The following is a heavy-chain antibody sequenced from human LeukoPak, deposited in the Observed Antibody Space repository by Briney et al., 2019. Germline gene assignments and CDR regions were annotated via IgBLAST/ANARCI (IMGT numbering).Heavy chain of an antibody. Sequence: QPGGSLRLSCAASGFTFSSYWMSWVRQAPGKGLEWVANIKQDGSEKYYVDSVKGRFTISRDNAKNSLYLQMNSLRAEDTAVYYCARDRYYDSSGHYFDYWGQGTLVTVSS. V-gene: IGHV3-7*01. CDR1: GFTFSSYW. CDR2: IKQDGSEK. J-gene: IGHJ4*02. CDR3: ARDRYYDSSGHYFDY. D-gene: IGHD3-22*01.